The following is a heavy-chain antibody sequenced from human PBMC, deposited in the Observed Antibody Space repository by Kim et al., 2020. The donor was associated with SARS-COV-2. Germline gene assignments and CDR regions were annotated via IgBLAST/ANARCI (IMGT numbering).Heavy chain of an antibody. CDR2: ISHSEGT. Sequence: SETLSLTCAVDGGSFSAYYWSWIRQPPGKGLEWIGEISHSEGTNYNPSLKSRVTISVDTSKNQFSLKVSSVSAADTALYYCARGVDRAKAGYWGQGTLVT. V-gene: IGHV4-34*01. J-gene: IGHJ4*02. CDR1: GGSFSAYY. CDR3: ARGVDRAKAGY. D-gene: IGHD5-18*01.